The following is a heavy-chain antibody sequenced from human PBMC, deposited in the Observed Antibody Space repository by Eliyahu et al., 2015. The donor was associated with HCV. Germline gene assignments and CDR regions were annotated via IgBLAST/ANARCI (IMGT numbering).Heavy chain of an antibody. Sequence: QVHLQESGPGLVKPSGTLSLTSGVSGASISSXXXWXXVRQPPGKGLEWIGQIYYTGSTTYNPSLESRVSISIDNSKNHFSLNLRSVTAADTAVYYCARRFYSGSGTLSIDYWGQGILVTVSS. CDR1: GASISSXXX. V-gene: IGHV4-4*02. CDR2: IYYTGST. CDR3: ARRFYSGSGTLSIDY. J-gene: IGHJ4*02. D-gene: IGHD3-10*01.